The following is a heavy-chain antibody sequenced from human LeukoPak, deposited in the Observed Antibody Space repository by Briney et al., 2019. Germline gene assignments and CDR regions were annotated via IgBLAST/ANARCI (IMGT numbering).Heavy chain of an antibody. D-gene: IGHD2/OR15-2a*01. CDR1: GFTFTNYW. CDR2: IKQDGGAK. J-gene: IGHJ4*02. CDR3: ARERVTTTSFDY. V-gene: IGHV3-7*01. Sequence: GGSLRLSCAASGFTFTNYWMNWLRQAPGKGLEWVANIKQDGGAKNYVDSVKGRFTISRDNAKNSLYLQMNNLRVEDTAVCYCARERVTTTSFDYWGQGVLVTVSS.